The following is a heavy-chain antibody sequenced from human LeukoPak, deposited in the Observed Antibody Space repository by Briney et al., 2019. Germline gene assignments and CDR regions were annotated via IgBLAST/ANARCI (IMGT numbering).Heavy chain of an antibody. J-gene: IGHJ6*03. CDR2: INPSGGST. V-gene: IGHV1-46*04. Sequence: GASVKVSCKASGYTFTSYDINWVRQATGQGLEWMGIINPSGGSTSYAQKLQGRVTMTRDTSTSTVYMELSSLRSEDTAVYYCARDRGYSYGSGLYYYYYYMDVWGKGTTVTVSS. CDR3: ARDRGYSYGSGLYYYYYYMDV. CDR1: GYTFTSYD. D-gene: IGHD5-18*01.